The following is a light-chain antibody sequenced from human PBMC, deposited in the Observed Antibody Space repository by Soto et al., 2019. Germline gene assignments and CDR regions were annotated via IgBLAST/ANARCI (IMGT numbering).Light chain of an antibody. V-gene: IGKV3-20*01. CDR3: QQYGSSGT. Sequence: DIVLTQSPGTLPLSQGERATLSCRASQSVSNNYLAWYQQKPGQAPRLLIYGASNRATGIPDRFSGSGSGTDFTLTISRLEPEDFAVYYCQQYGSSGTFGQGTKVDIK. CDR2: GAS. CDR1: QSVSNNY. J-gene: IGKJ1*01.